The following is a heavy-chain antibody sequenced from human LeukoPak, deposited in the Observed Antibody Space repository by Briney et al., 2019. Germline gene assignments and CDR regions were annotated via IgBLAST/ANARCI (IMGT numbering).Heavy chain of an antibody. J-gene: IGHJ4*02. V-gene: IGHV4-59*01. CDR3: ARLFHPALSGNYPFDY. CDR2: IYYSGST. CDR1: GCSINSYY. D-gene: IGHD1-26*01. Sequence: PSETLSLTCTVSGCSINSYYWSWIRQPPGKGLEWIAYIYYSGSTSYNPSLKSRVTISVDTSKNQFSLKLNSVTAADTAMYYCARLFHPALSGNYPFDYWGQGTQVTVSS.